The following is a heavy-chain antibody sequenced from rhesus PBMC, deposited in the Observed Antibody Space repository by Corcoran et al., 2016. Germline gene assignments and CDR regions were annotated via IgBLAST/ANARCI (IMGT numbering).Heavy chain of an antibody. V-gene: IGHV4-65*01. D-gene: IGHD5-42*01. CDR3: AIGDTAGTPFDY. CDR2: IRGSSGST. CDR1: GGSLSSSNW. Sequence: VQLQESGPGLVTPSETLSLTCAVSGGSLSSSNWCGWIRQPPGNGLEWIAYIRGSSGSTYYNPSLKSRVTISTDTSKNQFALKLSSVTAADTAVYYCAIGDTAGTPFDYWGQGVLVTVSS. J-gene: IGHJ4*01.